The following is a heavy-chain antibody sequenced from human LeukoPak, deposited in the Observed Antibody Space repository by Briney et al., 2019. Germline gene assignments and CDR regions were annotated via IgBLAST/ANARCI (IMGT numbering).Heavy chain of an antibody. CDR3: AKEGLRNQYYGMDV. CDR2: ISGSGGNT. Sequence: PGGPLRLSCEASGFTFSSYAMNWVRQAPGKGLEWVSAISGSGGNTYYAHSVKGRFTISRDNSKNTLYAQMNSLRAEDTAVYYCAKEGLRNQYYGMDVWGQGTTVSVSS. CDR1: GFTFSSYA. V-gene: IGHV3-23*01. J-gene: IGHJ6*02.